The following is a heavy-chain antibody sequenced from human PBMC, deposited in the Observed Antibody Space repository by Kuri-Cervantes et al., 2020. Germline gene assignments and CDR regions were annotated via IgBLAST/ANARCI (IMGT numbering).Heavy chain of an antibody. CDR1: GFSFSSYG. D-gene: IGHD3-22*01. Sequence: GESLKISCAAPGFSFSSYGMHWVRQAPGKGLEWVAFIRYDGSNKYYADSVKGRFTISRDNSKNTLYLQMNSLRTEDTAVYYCAGYYYDSSGYYYNVYWGQGTLVTVSS. V-gene: IGHV3-30*02. CDR2: IRYDGSNK. J-gene: IGHJ4*02. CDR3: AGYYYDSSGYYYNVY.